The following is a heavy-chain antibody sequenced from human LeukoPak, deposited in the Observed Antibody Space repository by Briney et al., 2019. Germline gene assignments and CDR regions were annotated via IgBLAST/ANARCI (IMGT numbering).Heavy chain of an antibody. CDR3: ARDFGDWRTDY. CDR1: GGSISSSNDL. J-gene: IGHJ4*02. D-gene: IGHD2-21*02. Sequence: SETLSLTCTVSGGSISSSNDLWGWIRQPPGKGLEWIGSINYSGKLTYNPSLKSRVTASLDTSRNQFSLTLSSVTAADTAVYYCARDFGDWRTDYWGQGTLVTVSS. CDR2: INYSGKL. V-gene: IGHV4-39*07.